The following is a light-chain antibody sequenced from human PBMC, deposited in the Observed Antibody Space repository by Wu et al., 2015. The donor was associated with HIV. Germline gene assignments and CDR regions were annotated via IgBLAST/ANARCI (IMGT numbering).Light chain of an antibody. V-gene: IGKV1-27*01. CDR3: QRYNTVPRT. CDR2: AAS. Sequence: ASVGDRVTSLAGRVTTLVIFSLDQQKPGKVPRLLIYAASTLQSGVPSRFSGSGSGTEFTLTISSLQPEDVATYFCQRYNTVPRTFGQGTKVEIK. CDR1: TTLVI. J-gene: IGKJ1*01.